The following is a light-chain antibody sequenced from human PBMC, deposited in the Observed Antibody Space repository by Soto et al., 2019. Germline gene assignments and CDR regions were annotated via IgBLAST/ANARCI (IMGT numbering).Light chain of an antibody. CDR2: DAS. CDR3: QQRSTWPA. J-gene: IGKJ5*01. Sequence: VLTQSPATLSLSPGKRATLSYRASESVDFHLAWYQQKPGQAPRLLIYDASVRATGTPARFSGSGSGTDFTLTNSSLEPEDFALYYCQQRSTWPAFGQGTRLEIK. CDR1: ESVDFH. V-gene: IGKV3-11*01.